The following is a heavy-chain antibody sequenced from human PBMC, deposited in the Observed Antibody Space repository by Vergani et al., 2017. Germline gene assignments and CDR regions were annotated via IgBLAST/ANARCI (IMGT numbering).Heavy chain of an antibody. Sequence: QVQLVQSGAEVKKPGASVKVSCKASGYTFTDYSMHWVRQAPGQGLEWMGWINPNGGGKNYAQKFQGRVTMTRDTSISTAYMELSNLRSDDTAVYYCARIGTSANRDYFDYWGQGTLVTVSS. D-gene: IGHD2-2*01. CDR3: ARIGTSANRDYFDY. CDR1: GYTFTDYS. CDR2: INPNGGGK. V-gene: IGHV1-2*02. J-gene: IGHJ4*02.